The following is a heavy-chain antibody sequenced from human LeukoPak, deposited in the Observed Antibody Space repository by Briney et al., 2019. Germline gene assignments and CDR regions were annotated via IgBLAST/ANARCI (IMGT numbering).Heavy chain of an antibody. J-gene: IGHJ6*02. CDR2: IYSGGST. CDR1: GFTVSSNY. Sequence: PGGSLRLSCAASGFTVSSNYMSWVRQAPGKGLEWVSVIYSGGSTYYADSVKGRFTISRDNSKNTLYLQMNSLRAEDTAVYYCARETEESGYSSSWASYYYYGMDVWGQGTTVTVSS. CDR3: ARETEESGYSSSWASYYYYGMDV. V-gene: IGHV3-66*01. D-gene: IGHD6-13*01.